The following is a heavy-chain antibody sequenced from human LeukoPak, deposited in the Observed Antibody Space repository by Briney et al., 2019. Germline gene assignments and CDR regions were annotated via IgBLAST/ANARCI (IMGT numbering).Heavy chain of an antibody. CDR3: ARDSQTAYYDILTGYNYFDY. J-gene: IGHJ4*02. Sequence: GGSLRLSCAASGFTFSSYEMNWVRQAPGKGLEWVSYISSSSSTIYYADSVKGRFTISRDNAKNSLYLQMNSLRAEDTAVYYCARDSQTAYYDILTGYNYFDYWGQGTLVTVSS. V-gene: IGHV3-48*01. CDR1: GFTFSSYE. D-gene: IGHD3-9*01. CDR2: ISSSSSTI.